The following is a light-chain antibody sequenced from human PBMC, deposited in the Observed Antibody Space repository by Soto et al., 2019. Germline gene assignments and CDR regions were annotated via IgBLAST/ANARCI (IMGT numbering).Light chain of an antibody. CDR1: QSVTSNY. J-gene: IGKJ1*01. Sequence: EIVLTQSPGTLSLSPGERATLSCRASQSVTSNYLAWYQQKPGQAPRLLIFGASIRDTGIPDRFSGSGSGTDFTLTISRLEPEDFAVYYCHQRQSWPRTFGQGTKVEIK. V-gene: IGKV3-20*01. CDR3: HQRQSWPRT. CDR2: GAS.